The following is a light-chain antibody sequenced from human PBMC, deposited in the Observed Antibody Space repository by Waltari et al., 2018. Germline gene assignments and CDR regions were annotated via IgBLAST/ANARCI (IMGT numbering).Light chain of an antibody. CDR1: HSVSSRY. CDR2: GAM. Sequence: VLTQSPSTLSLSPGERVTLSCRASHSVSSRYLAWYQQKPGQAPRPLIYGAMNRATGIPDRFSGSGLATDFTFTISRLEPEDSAVYYCQQYGSTPWTFGQGTKVEIK. V-gene: IGKV3-20*01. CDR3: QQYGSTPWT. J-gene: IGKJ1*01.